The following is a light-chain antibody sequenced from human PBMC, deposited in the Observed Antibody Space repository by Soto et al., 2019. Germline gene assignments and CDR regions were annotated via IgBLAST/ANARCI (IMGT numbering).Light chain of an antibody. CDR3: AAWDDSLNGFV. CDR1: STNIGAGYG. CDR2: EVS. J-gene: IGLJ1*01. Sequence: QSVLAQPPSVSGAPGQRVSISCTGSSTNIGAGYGVHWYQQRPGTAPKLMIYEVSKRPSGVPDRFSGSKSGTSASLAISGLQSEDEADFYCAAWDDSLNGFVFGTGTKVTVL. V-gene: IGLV1-40*01.